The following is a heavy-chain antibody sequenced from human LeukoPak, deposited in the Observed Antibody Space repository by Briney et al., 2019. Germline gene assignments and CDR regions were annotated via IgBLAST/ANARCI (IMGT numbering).Heavy chain of an antibody. CDR3: AREGIVVVVAATCGMDV. Sequence: SQTLSLTCAISGDSVSSNSAAWNWIRQSPSRGLKWLGRTYYRSKWYNDYAVSVKSRITINPDTSKNQFSLQLNSVTPEDTAVYYCAREGIVVVVAATCGMDVWGQGTTVTVSS. CDR2: TYYRSKWYN. V-gene: IGHV6-1*01. J-gene: IGHJ6*02. D-gene: IGHD2-15*01. CDR1: GDSVSSNSAA.